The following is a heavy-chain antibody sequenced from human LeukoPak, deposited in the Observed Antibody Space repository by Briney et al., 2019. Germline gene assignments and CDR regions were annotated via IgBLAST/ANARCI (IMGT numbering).Heavy chain of an antibody. D-gene: IGHD6-19*01. Sequence: SETLSLTCTVSGGSISSSSYYWGWIRQPPGKGLEWFGSNSGSTYYNPSLKSRVTISVDTSKNQFSLKLSSVTAADTAVYYCAREIPVLAVAAHTWLFDYWGQGTLVTVSS. V-gene: IGHV4-39*07. J-gene: IGHJ4*02. CDR1: GGSISSSSYY. CDR2: NSGST. CDR3: AREIPVLAVAAHTWLFDY.